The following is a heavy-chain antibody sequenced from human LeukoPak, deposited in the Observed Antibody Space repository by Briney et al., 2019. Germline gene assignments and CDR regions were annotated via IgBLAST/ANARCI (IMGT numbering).Heavy chain of an antibody. CDR2: IYYSGTT. V-gene: IGHV4-30-4*01. CDR3: ARVESMGDYFNS. Sequence: SQTLSLTCTVSGSSISSDDYYWSWIRQPPGKGLEWIGYIYYSGTTYNNPSLKSRVTMSVDTSKNQFSLKLSSVTAADTAVYYCARVESMGDYFNSWGQGTLVTVSS. D-gene: IGHD3-16*01. J-gene: IGHJ4*02. CDR1: GSSISSDDYY.